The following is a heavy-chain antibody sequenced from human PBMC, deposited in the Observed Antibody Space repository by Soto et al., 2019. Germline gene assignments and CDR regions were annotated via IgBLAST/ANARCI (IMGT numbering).Heavy chain of an antibody. CDR2: IYYSGST. J-gene: IGHJ4*02. CDR1: GGSISSGGYY. D-gene: IGHD2-15*01. CDR3: ARDSRIYCSGGSCYRFFDY. Sequence: QVQLQESGPGLVKPSQTLSLTCTVSGGSISSGGYYWSWIRQHPGKGLEWIGYIYYSGSTYYNPSLKSRVTISVDTSKNQFYLKLSSVTAADTAVYYCARDSRIYCSGGSCYRFFDYWGQGTLVTVSS. V-gene: IGHV4-31*03.